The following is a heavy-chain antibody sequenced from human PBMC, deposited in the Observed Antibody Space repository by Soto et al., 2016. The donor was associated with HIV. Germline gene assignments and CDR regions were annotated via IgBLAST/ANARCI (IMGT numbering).Heavy chain of an antibody. CDR3: TTDLSGLFGPNSRL. CDR1: GVTFNNAW. V-gene: IGHV3-15*01. CDR2: IKSKTDGGTT. J-gene: IGHJ4*02. Sequence: EVQLVESGGGLVKPGGPLRLSCAASGVTFNNAWMSWVRQAPGKGLEWVGRIKSKTDGGTTDYTAPVKGRFTISRDDSKNTLYLQMNSLKIEDTAVYFCTTDLSGLFGPNSRLWGQGTLVTVSS. D-gene: IGHD5-12*01.